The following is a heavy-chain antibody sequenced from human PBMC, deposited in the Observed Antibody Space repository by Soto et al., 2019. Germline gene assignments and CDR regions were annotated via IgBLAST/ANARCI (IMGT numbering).Heavy chain of an antibody. CDR2: INPSGGIT. D-gene: IGHD4-17*01. Sequence: ASVKVSCKASGYTFTSYYIHWVRQAPGQGLEWMGVINPSGGITRYAQKFQGRVTMTRDTSTSTVYMELSSLRSEDTAVYYCARDEAYGDYVLDCWGQGALVTVSS. CDR1: GYTFTSYY. CDR3: ARDEAYGDYVLDC. J-gene: IGHJ4*02. V-gene: IGHV1-46*01.